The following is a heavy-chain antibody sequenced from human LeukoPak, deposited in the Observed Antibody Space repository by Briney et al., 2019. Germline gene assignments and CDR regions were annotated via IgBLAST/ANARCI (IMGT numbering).Heavy chain of an antibody. CDR3: ASTLGYCSGGSCYSKGYYYYYMDV. V-gene: IGHV1-69*01. D-gene: IGHD2-15*01. J-gene: IGHJ6*03. CDR1: GGTFSSYA. CDR2: IIPIFGTA. Sequence: GASVKVSCKASGGTFSSYAISWVRQAPGQGLEWMGGIIPIFGTANYAQKFQGRVTITADESTSTAYMELSSLRSEDTAVYYCASTLGYCSGGSCYSKGYYYYYMDVWGKGTTVTVSS.